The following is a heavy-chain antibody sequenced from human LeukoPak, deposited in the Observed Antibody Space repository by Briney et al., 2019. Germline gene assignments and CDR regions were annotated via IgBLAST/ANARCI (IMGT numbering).Heavy chain of an antibody. CDR2: INTNTGNP. D-gene: IGHD4-17*01. V-gene: IGHV7-4-1*02. CDR1: GYTFTSYA. J-gene: IGHJ4*02. Sequence: ASVKVSCKASGYTFTSYAMNWVRQAPGQGLEWMGWINTNTGNPTYAQGFTGRFVFSLDTSVSTAYLQISSLKAEDTAVYYCARDDYGDYARGFDYWGQGTLVTVSP. CDR3: ARDDYGDYARGFDY.